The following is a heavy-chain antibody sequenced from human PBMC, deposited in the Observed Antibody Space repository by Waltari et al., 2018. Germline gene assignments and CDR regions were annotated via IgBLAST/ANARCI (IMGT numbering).Heavy chain of an antibody. CDR3: ARDLGTGSRQAYYYYMDV. Sequence: QVQLVQSGAEVKKPGSSVKVSCKASGGTFSSYAISWVRQAPGQGLEWMGGIIPFVGTANSAQKSQAIVTITADEATSTAYMELSSLRSEDTAVYYCARDLGTGSRQAYYYYMDVWGKGTTVTVSS. J-gene: IGHJ6*03. CDR2: IIPFVGTA. CDR1: GGTFSSYA. V-gene: IGHV1-69*12. D-gene: IGHD1-1*01.